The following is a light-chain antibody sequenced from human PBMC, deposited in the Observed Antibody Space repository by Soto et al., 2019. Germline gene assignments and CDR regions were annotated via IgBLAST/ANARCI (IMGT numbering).Light chain of an antibody. J-gene: IGKJ5*01. CDR2: DAS. CDR3: QQNNNWPPIT. Sequence: EIVLTQSPATLSLSPGERATLSCRASQSVSNYLAWYQQKPGQTPRLLIYDASNRATGIPARFSGSGSGTEFTLTIGSLQSEDFAVYYCQQNNNWPPITFGQGTRLENK. V-gene: IGKV3-11*01. CDR1: QSVSNY.